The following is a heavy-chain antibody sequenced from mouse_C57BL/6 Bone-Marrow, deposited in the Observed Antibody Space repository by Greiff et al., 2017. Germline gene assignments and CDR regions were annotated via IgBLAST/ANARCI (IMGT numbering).Heavy chain of an antibody. J-gene: IGHJ2*01. CDR3: ARSCGIDY. V-gene: IGHV1-64*01. Sequence: VQLQQPGAELVKPGASVKLSCKASGYTFTSYWMHWVKQRPGQGLEWIGMIHPNSGSTNYNEKFKGKATLTVDKSSSTAYMQLSSLTSEDSAVYYCARSCGIDYWGQGTTLTVSS. CDR2: IHPNSGST. CDR1: GYTFTSYW.